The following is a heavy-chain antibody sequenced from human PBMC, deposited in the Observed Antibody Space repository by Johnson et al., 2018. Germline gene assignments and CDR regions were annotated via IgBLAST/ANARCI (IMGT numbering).Heavy chain of an antibody. Sequence: VQLVQSGGGVVQPGRSLRLSCAASGFTFSSYGMHWVRQAPGKGLEWVAVISYDGSNKYYADSVKGRFTISRDNSKNTLYLQMNSLRAEDTAVYYCAKTFFWSGYQNYYYYYMDVWGKGTTVTVSS. CDR1: GFTFSSYG. CDR3: AKTFFWSGYQNYYYYYMDV. J-gene: IGHJ6*03. D-gene: IGHD3-3*01. CDR2: ISYDGSNK. V-gene: IGHV3-30*18.